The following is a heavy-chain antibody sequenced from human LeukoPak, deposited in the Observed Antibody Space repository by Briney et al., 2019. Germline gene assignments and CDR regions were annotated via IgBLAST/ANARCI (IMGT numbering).Heavy chain of an antibody. CDR1: GYSFTSYW. CDR2: IYPGDSDT. CDR3: ARLSPGYSSSWSLLDY. D-gene: IGHD6-13*01. J-gene: IGHJ4*02. V-gene: IGHV5-51*01. Sequence: GETLKISCKGSGYSFTSYWIGWVRQMPGKGLEWMGIIYPGDSDTRYSPSFQGQVTLSADKSISTAYLQWSSLKASDTAMYYCARLSPGYSSSWSLLDYWGQGTLVTVSS.